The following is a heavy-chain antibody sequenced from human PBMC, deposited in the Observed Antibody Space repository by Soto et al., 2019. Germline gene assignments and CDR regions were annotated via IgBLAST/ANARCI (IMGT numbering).Heavy chain of an antibody. Sequence: ASVKVSCKASGYTCTSYGISWVRQAPGQRLEWMGWISAYNGNTNYAQKLQGRVTMTTDSSTSTAYMELRSLRSDDTAVYYCARDEHCSGGSCYSIFDPWGQGTLVTVSS. CDR2: ISAYNGNT. CDR1: GYTCTSYG. V-gene: IGHV1-18*01. J-gene: IGHJ5*02. D-gene: IGHD2-15*01. CDR3: ARDEHCSGGSCYSIFDP.